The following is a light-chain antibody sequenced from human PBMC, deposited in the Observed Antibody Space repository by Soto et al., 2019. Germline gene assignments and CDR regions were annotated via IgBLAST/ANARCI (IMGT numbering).Light chain of an antibody. CDR2: DVT. V-gene: IGLV2-11*01. J-gene: IGLJ2*01. Sequence: QSVLTQPRSVSGSPGQSVTISCTGTSSDVGGYDYVSWYQQHPGEAPKLIIYDVTERPSGVPDRFSGSKSGNTASLTISGLQAEDEADYPCFSFAGRYSLVIFGGGTKLTVL. CDR3: FSFAGRYSLVI. CDR1: SSDVGGYDY.